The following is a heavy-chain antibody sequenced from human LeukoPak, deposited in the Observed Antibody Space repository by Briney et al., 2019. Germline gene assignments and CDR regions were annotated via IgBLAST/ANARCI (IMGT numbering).Heavy chain of an antibody. J-gene: IGHJ4*02. CDR1: GGSISTSSYY. V-gene: IGHV4-39*07. CDR2: IFYSGST. Sequence: SETLSLTCTVSGGSISTSSYYWGWVRRPPGKGLEWIGNIFYSGSTYYSPSLKSRVTISLDTSKNQFSLQLNSVTPEDTAVYYCARGVGAAAIDFDYWGQGTLVTVSS. D-gene: IGHD6-13*01. CDR3: ARGVGAAAIDFDY.